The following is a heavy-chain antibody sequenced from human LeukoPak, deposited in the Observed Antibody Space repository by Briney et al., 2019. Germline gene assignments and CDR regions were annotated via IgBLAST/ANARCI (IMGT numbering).Heavy chain of an antibody. V-gene: IGHV3-53*01. CDR1: GFTFSACA. J-gene: IGHJ4*02. CDR3: ARVRFSARGYPSEFDY. D-gene: IGHD3-22*01. Sequence: PGGSLRLSCVASGFTFSACAMSWVRQAPGKGLEWVSVIYSGGNTYHADSVKGRFTISRDNSKNTLYLQMNSLRAEDTAVYYCARVRFSARGYPSEFDYWGQGTLVTVAS. CDR2: IYSGGNT.